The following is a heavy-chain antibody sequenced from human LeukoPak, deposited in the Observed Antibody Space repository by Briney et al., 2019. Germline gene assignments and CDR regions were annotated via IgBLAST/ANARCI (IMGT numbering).Heavy chain of an antibody. V-gene: IGHV4-59*01. Sequence: SETLSLTCTVSGGSISSYYWSWIRQPPGKGLEWIGYIYYSGSTNYNPSLKSRVTIPVDTSKNQFSLKLTSVTAADTAVYYCAREGAGTNYYYYYGMDVWGQGTTVTVSS. CDR1: GGSISSYY. D-gene: IGHD1-1*01. J-gene: IGHJ6*02. CDR3: AREGAGTNYYYYYGMDV. CDR2: IYYSGST.